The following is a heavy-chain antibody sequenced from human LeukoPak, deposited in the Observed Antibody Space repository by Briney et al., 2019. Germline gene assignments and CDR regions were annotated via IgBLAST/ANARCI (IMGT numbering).Heavy chain of an antibody. V-gene: IGHV4-39*02. CDR2: IYYSGSP. CDR1: GGSISSSSYY. Sequence: SESLSVTCTLSGGSISSSSYYWGWIRQPPRKGLECLGRIYYSGSPYYKPSLKSRVTIPVATSKTQFSLKLSSLTAADPPGNYCAREHGSYYDSWGSYRYDNWFDPWCQGTLVTVSS. D-gene: IGHD3-16*02. CDR3: AREHGSYYDSWGSYRYDNWFDP. J-gene: IGHJ5*02.